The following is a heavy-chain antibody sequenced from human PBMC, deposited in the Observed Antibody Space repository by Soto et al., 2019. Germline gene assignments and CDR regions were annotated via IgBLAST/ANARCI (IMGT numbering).Heavy chain of an antibody. V-gene: IGHV1-2*02. Sequence: QVQLVQSGAEVKKPGASVKVSCKSSGYTFTGYYIHWVRQAPGQGLEWMGWINPNSGGTSSAQKFQGRVTMTRDTSITTTYMELTRLTSDDTAIYYCARSAHRVGATRYWGQGTLVTVSS. D-gene: IGHD1-26*01. CDR2: INPNSGGT. CDR1: GYTFTGYY. J-gene: IGHJ4*02. CDR3: ARSAHRVGATRY.